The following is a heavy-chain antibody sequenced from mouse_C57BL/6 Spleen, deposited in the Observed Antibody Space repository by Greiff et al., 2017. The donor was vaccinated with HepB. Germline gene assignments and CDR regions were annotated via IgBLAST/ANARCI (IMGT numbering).Heavy chain of an antibody. Sequence: VQLLESGPGLVQPSQPLSITCTVPGFSFPSFGVYSVRQASGKGLVWLGVIWSGGSTDYNAAFISRLSISKDNSKNQVFFKMNSLQADDTARYYCARDVGYFYSDCWGEGTTLTVSS. V-gene: IGHV2-2*01. D-gene: IGHD2-3*01. J-gene: IGHJ2*01. CDR1: GFSFPSFG. CDR2: IWSGGST. CDR3: ARDVGYFYSDC.